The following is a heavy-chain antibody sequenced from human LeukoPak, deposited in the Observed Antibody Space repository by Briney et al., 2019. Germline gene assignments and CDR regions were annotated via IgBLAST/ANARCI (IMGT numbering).Heavy chain of an antibody. Sequence: TTSETLSLTCAVYGGSITGYYWSWIRQTPGNGLEWVGEIHYTGATSYNPSLKSRATISTDTSKNQFSLRLSSVTAADTAVYYCARGNILTGYCFDFWGQGALVTVSS. CDR1: GGSITGYY. D-gene: IGHD3-9*01. CDR3: ARGNILTGYCFDF. J-gene: IGHJ4*02. V-gene: IGHV4-34*01. CDR2: IHYTGAT.